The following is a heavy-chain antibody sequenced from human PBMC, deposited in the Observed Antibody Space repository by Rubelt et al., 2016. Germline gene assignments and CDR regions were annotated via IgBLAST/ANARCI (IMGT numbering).Heavy chain of an antibody. J-gene: IGHJ4*02. CDR2: ISGSGGST. Sequence: GGSLRLSCAASGFTFSSYAMTWVRQAPGKGLEWVSAISGSGGSTYYADSVKGRFTISRDNSKNTLFLHISGLRAEDTAVYYCATHGITYYDILAGYSYLYYFDQWGQGTLVTVSS. D-gene: IGHD3-9*01. V-gene: IGHV3-23*01. CDR1: GFTFSSYA. CDR3: ATHGITYYDILAGYSYLYYFDQ.